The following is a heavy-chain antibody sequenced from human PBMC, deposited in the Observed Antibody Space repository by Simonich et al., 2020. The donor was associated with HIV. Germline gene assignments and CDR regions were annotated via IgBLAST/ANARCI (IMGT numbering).Heavy chain of an antibody. J-gene: IGHJ6*03. CDR1: GGSLSGYY. Sequence: QVQLQQWGAGLLKPSETMSLTCAVYGGSLSGYYWSWIRQPPGRGLEWIGETNHSGSTNYNPALKSRVTISVDTSKKQISLKVRSVTAADTAVYYCARIGPDYYRGYYYVDVWGKGTTVSVSS. CDR3: ARIGPDYYRGYYYVDV. V-gene: IGHV4-34*01. CDR2: TNHSGST. D-gene: IGHD3-10*01.